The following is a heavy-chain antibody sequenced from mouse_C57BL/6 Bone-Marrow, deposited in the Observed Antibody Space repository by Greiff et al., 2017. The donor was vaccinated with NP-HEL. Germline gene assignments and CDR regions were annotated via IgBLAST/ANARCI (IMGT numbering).Heavy chain of an antibody. CDR3: TLYYGNYAGAMDY. CDR1: GFNIKDDY. D-gene: IGHD2-1*01. Sequence: EVQLQQSGAELVRPGASVKLSCTASGFNIKDDYMHWVKQRPEQGLEWIGWIDPENGDTEYASKFQGKATITADTSSNTAYLQLSSLTSEDTAVYYCTLYYGNYAGAMDYWGQGTSVTVS. CDR2: IDPENGDT. V-gene: IGHV14-4*01. J-gene: IGHJ4*01.